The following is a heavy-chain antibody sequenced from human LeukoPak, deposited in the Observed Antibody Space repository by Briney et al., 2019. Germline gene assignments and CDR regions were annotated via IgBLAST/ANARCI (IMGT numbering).Heavy chain of an antibody. CDR1: GGSINSYY. CDR3: ARFTMVRGVDKKYYYYYYMDV. V-gene: IGHV4-34*01. CDR2: INHSGST. J-gene: IGHJ6*03. D-gene: IGHD3-10*01. Sequence: KPSETLSLTYTVSGGSINSYYWTWIRQPPGKGLEWIGEINHSGSTNYNPSLKSRVTISVDTSKNQFSLKLSSVTAADTAVYYCARFTMVRGVDKKYYYYYYMDVWGKGTTVTISS.